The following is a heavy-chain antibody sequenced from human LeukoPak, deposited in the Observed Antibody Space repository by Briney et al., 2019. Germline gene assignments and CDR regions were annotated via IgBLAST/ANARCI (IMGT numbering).Heavy chain of an antibody. V-gene: IGHV4-59*11. D-gene: IGHD4-17*01. J-gene: IGHJ6*03. Sequence: SETLSLTCTVSGGSTSSHYWSWIRQPPGKGLEWIGYIYYSGSTNYNPSLKSRVTISVDTSKNQFSLKLSSVTAADTAVYYCARDLLTTVFRNPGGYYYYYYMDVWGKGTTVTVSS. CDR2: IYYSGST. CDR3: ARDLLTTVFRNPGGYYYYYYMDV. CDR1: GGSTSSHY.